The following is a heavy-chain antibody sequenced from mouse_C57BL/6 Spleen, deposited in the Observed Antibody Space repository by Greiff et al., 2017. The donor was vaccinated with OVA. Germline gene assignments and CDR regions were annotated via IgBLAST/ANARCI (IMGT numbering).Heavy chain of an antibody. Sequence: EVQRVESGPGLVKPSQSLSLTCSVTGYSITSGYYWNWIRQFPGNKLEWMGYISYDGSNNYNPSLKNRISITRDTSKNQCFLKLHSVTTEDTATYYCARDVWGTGTTVTVSS. J-gene: IGHJ1*03. CDR3: ARDV. V-gene: IGHV3-6*01. CDR1: GYSITSGYY. CDR2: ISYDGSN.